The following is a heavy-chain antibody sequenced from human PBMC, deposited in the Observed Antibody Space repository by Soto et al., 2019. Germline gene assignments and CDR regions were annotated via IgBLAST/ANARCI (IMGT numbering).Heavy chain of an antibody. V-gene: IGHV1-2*02. D-gene: IGHD2-8*02. CDR3: ARGDYGTGGYPFPYFDY. CDR1: GYSFTGYY. CDR2: INPDSGAT. J-gene: IGHJ4*02. Sequence: HEHLVQSGAEVKRPAASLKVSCKASGYSFTGYYIHWVRQAPGQGLEWMGWINPDSGATNYAQNFQGKTTLTSDASVSTASMDLTSLTSDDTAVYYCARGDYGTGGYPFPYFDYWGQGTLVIVSS.